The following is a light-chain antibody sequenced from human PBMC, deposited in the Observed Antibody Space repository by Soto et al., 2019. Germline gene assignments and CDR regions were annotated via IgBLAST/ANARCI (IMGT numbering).Light chain of an antibody. Sequence: EIVLTQSPGTLSLSPGERATLSCRASQTLSINSLAWYQQKLGQPPRLLIYAASTRATDIPERFSGGGSGTDFTLSISSLEPDDFALYYCQQYEASPLTFGPGTTVEIK. CDR1: QTLSINS. J-gene: IGKJ3*01. CDR2: AAS. CDR3: QQYEASPLT. V-gene: IGKV3-20*01.